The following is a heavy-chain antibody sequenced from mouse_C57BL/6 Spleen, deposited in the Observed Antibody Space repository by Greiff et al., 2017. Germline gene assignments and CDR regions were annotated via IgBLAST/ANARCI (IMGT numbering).Heavy chain of an antibody. Sequence: VQLLESGAELARPGASVKLSCKASGYTFTSYGIGWVKQRPGQGLEWIGEIYPRDGNTYYNEKFKGKATLTADKSSSTAYMELRSLTSEDSAVYFGASEGTVGATKVDYWGQGTTLTVSS. V-gene: IGHV1-81*01. D-gene: IGHD1-1*01. CDR2: IYPRDGNT. CDR1: GYTFTSYG. CDR3: ASEGTVGATKVDY. J-gene: IGHJ2*01.